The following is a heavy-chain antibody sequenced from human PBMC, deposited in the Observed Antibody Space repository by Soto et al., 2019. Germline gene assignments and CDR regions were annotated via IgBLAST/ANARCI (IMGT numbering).Heavy chain of an antibody. CDR1: GDTSAIYT. J-gene: IGHJ4*02. CDR3: ATQKYGGGRVGVYD. D-gene: IGHD1-26*01. V-gene: IGHV1-69*02. CDR2: IVTMLGIT. Sequence: QVTLVQSGAELKKPGSSMKISCEVSGDTSAIYTITWVRQAPGQGLTWLGRIVTMLGITNYARNFQDRLTITADQSKGTAYMELSSLRFEDTALYYCATQKYGGGRVGVYDWGQRTQVTVSS.